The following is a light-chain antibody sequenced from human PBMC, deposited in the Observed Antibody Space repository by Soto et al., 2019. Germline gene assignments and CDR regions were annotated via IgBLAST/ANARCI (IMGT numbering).Light chain of an antibody. CDR1: NIGRKS. J-gene: IGLJ3*02. Sequence: SYELTQPPSVSVAPGQTARTPCEGNNIGRKSMHWYQQKPGQAPVLVVYDSTDRPSGIPERFSGSNSGNTATLTISRVEAGDEADYYCQVWESKTDQAVFGGGTKVTVL. CDR2: DST. V-gene: IGLV3-21*02. CDR3: QVWESKTDQAV.